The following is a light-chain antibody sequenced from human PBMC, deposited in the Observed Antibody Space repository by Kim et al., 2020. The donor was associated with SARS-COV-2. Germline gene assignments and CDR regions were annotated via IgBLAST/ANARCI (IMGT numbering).Light chain of an antibody. CDR2: GVK. J-gene: IGLJ1*01. V-gene: IGLV2-14*03. CDR3: CSYRRPDNIDV. CDR1: NNYIGSSYY. Sequence: QPITVAGTGTNNYIGSSYYVAWYQQCPTTAPKHILYGVKFRPSGVSDRFSGSKSDYVASLIISDLRTEDEAEYYCCSYRRPDNIDVFGTGTKVTVL.